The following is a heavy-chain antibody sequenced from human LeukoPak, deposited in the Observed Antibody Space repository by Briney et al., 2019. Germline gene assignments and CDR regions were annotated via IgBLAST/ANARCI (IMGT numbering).Heavy chain of an antibody. CDR3: ARCHTHYCSGGSCYSQAYYYYMDV. D-gene: IGHD2-15*01. CDR1: GFTFSSYW. V-gene: IGHV3-7*01. CDR2: IKQDGSEK. Sequence: GGSLRLSCAASGFTFSSYWMSWVRQAPGKGLEWVANIKQDGSEKCYVDSVKGRFTISRDNAKNSLYLQMNSLRAEDTAVYYCARCHTHYCSGGSCYSQAYYYYMDVWGKGTTVTVSS. J-gene: IGHJ6*03.